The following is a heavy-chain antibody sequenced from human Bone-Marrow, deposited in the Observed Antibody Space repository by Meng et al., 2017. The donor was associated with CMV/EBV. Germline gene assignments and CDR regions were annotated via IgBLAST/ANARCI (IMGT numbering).Heavy chain of an antibody. CDR2: IGTAGET. CDR1: GFTFSSYD. Sequence: GESLKISCAASGFTFSSYDMHWVRQATGKGLEWVSAIGTAGETYYPGSVKGRFTISRENAKNSLYLQMNSLRAGDTAVYYCARSLSGRGDYYYGMDVWGQGTTVTVSS. CDR3: ARSLSGRGDYYYGMDV. V-gene: IGHV3-13*01. J-gene: IGHJ6*02.